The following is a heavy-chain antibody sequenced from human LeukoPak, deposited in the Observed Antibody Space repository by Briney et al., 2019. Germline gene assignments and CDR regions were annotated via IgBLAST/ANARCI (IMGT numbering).Heavy chain of an antibody. CDR1: GFTFSSYA. CDR3: AREFDYPGSLNY. CDR2: ISYDGSNK. D-gene: IGHD4-11*01. J-gene: IGHJ4*02. Sequence: GRSLRLSCAASGFTFSSYAMHWVRQAPGKGLEWVAVISYDGSNKYYADSVKGRFTISRDNSKNTLYLQMNSLRAEDTAVYYCAREFDYPGSLNYWGQGTWSPSPQ. V-gene: IGHV3-30-3*01.